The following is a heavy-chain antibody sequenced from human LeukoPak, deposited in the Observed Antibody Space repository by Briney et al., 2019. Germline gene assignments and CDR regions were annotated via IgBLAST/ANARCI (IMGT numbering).Heavy chain of an antibody. CDR3: ARDLPYSSSWHDAFDI. Sequence: SVKVSCKASGGTFSSYAISWVRQAPGQGLEWMGGIIPIFGTANYVQKFQGRVTITADKSTSTVYMELSSLRSEDTAVYYCARDLPYSSSWHDAFDIWGQGTMVTVSS. D-gene: IGHD6-13*01. CDR2: IIPIFGTA. V-gene: IGHV1-69*06. J-gene: IGHJ3*02. CDR1: GGTFSSYA.